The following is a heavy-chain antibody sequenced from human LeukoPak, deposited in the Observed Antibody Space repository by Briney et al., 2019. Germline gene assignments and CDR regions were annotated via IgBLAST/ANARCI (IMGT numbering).Heavy chain of an antibody. V-gene: IGHV3-74*01. CDR3: AKGSSSGWLVFWYFDY. D-gene: IGHD6-19*01. J-gene: IGHJ4*02. CDR1: GFTFSNHW. CDR2: ISPDGSRT. Sequence: PGGSLRLSCAASGFTFSNHWMHWVRQTPEKGLVWVSNISPDGSRTDYADSVKGRFAISRDNAENTLYLQMNSLRAEDTAVYYCAKGSSSGWLVFWYFDYWGQGTLVTVTS.